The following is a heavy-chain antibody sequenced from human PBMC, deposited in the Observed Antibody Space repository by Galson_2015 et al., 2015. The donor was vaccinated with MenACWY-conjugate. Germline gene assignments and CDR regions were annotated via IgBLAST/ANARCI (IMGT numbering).Heavy chain of an antibody. J-gene: IGHJ3*02. Sequence: SVKVSCKASGYTFTSYGFSWVRQAPGQGLEWIGWISAYNGNINYAQKFQGGVTMTTDTSTSTAYMELRSLRSDDTDVYYCARRSGLTNDAFDIWGQGTMVTVSS. D-gene: IGHD6-19*01. V-gene: IGHV1-18*01. CDR2: ISAYNGNI. CDR1: GYTFTSYG. CDR3: ARRSGLTNDAFDI.